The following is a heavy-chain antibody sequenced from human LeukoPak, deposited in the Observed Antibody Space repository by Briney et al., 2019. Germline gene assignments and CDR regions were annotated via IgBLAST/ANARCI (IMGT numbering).Heavy chain of an antibody. V-gene: IGHV1-69*04. J-gene: IGHJ6*02. CDR3: AGIAVAGHYYYGMDV. D-gene: IGHD6-19*01. CDR2: IIPILGIA. Sequence: ASVKVSCKASGGTFSSYAISWVRQAPGQGLEWMGRIIPILGIANYAQKFQGRVTITADKSTSTAYMELSSLRSEDTAVYYCAGIAVAGHYYYGMDVWGQGTTVTVSS. CDR1: GGTFSSYA.